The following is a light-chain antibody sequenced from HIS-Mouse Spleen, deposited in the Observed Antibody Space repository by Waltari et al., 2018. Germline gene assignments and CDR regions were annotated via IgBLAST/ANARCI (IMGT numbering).Light chain of an antibody. CDR1: QSVLYSSNNKNY. V-gene: IGKV4-1*01. CDR2: WAY. CDR3: QQYYSTPLT. Sequence: DIVMTQSRDSLSWSRVERATINFRSLQSVLYSSNNKNYLAWYQQKPGQPPKLLIYWAYTRESGVPDRFSGSGSGTDFTFTISSLQAEDVAVYYCQQYYSTPLTFGGGTKVEIK. J-gene: IGKJ4*01.